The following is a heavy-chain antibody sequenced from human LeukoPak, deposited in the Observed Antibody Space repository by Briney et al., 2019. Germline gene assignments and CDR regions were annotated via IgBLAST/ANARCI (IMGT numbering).Heavy chain of an antibody. J-gene: IGHJ6*02. Sequence: SETLSLTCTVSGGSISSYYWSWIRQPPGKGLEWIGYIYYSGSTNYNPSLKSRVTISVDTSENQFSLKLSSVTAADTAVYYCARGQDYVWGSYRSYYYYGMDVWGQGTTVTVSS. CDR3: ARGQDYVWGSYRSYYYYGMDV. D-gene: IGHD3-16*02. CDR1: GGSISSYY. V-gene: IGHV4-59*01. CDR2: IYYSGST.